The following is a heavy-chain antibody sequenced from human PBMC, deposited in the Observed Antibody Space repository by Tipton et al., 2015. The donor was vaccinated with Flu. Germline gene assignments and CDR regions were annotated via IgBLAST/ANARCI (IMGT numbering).Heavy chain of an antibody. CDR3: AQEVTTDYYYYMDV. Sequence: TLSLTCTVSGGSISSYYWSWIRQPPGKGLEWIGYIYYSGSTNYNPSLKSRVTISVDTSKNQFSLKLSSVTAADTAVYYCAQEVTTDYYYYMDVWGKGTTVTVSS. J-gene: IGHJ6*03. CDR1: GGSISSYY. D-gene: IGHD4-17*01. CDR2: IYYSGST. V-gene: IGHV4-59*12.